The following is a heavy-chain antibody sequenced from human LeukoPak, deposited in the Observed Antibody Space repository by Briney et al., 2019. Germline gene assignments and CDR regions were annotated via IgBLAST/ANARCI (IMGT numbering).Heavy chain of an antibody. V-gene: IGHV3-23*01. Sequence: GGSLRLSCTTSGFNFNNAWMNWVRQAPGKGLEWVSSISVNGGTTYYADSVKGRFTISRDSSKNTLYLQMNSLRAEDTAVYYCVKGGGNVRRYFEYWGQGTLVTVSS. J-gene: IGHJ4*02. CDR2: ISVNGGTT. CDR1: GFNFNNAW. D-gene: IGHD4-23*01. CDR3: VKGGGNVRRYFEY.